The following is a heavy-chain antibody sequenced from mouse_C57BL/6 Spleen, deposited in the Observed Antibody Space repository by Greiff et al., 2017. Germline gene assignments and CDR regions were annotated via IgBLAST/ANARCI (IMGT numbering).Heavy chain of an antibody. V-gene: IGHV1-50*01. D-gene: IGHD2-3*01. J-gene: IGHJ4*01. CDR3: ARRWLLQRLGAMDY. Sequence: QVQLQQPGAELVKPGASVKLSCKASGYTFTSYWMQWVKQRPGQGLEWIGEIDPSDSYTNYNQKFKGKAPLTVDTSSSPAYMQLSSLTSEDSAVXYCARRWLLQRLGAMDYWGQGTSVTVSS. CDR2: IDPSDSYT. CDR1: GYTFTSYW.